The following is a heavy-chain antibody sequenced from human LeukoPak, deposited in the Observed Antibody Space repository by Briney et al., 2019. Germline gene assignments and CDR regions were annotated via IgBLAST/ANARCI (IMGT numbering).Heavy chain of an antibody. CDR1: GVSMSSNNR. CDR2: IHESGST. V-gene: IGHV4-4*02. CDR3: ARHEGFSQKD. Sequence: SETLSLTCAVSGVSMSSNNRWSWVRQPPGKGLEWIGEIHESGSTNYNPSLKSRVTISVDKSKDQFPLKLSSVTAADTAVYYCARHEGFSQKDWGQGTQVTVS. J-gene: IGHJ4*02.